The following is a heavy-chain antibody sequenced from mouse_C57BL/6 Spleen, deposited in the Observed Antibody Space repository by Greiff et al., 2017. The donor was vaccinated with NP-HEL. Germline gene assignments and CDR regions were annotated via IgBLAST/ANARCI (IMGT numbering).Heavy chain of an antibody. D-gene: IGHD2-5*01. CDR2: INPGSGGT. V-gene: IGHV1-54*01. J-gene: IGHJ3*01. CDR3: ARSLYYSNYIFAY. Sequence: QVQLQQSGAELVRPGTSVKVSCKASGYAFTNYLIEWVKQRPGQGLEWIGVINPGSGGTNYNEKFKGKATLTADKSSSTAYMQLSSLTSEDSAVYFCARSLYYSNYIFAYWGQGTLVTVSA. CDR1: GYAFTNYL.